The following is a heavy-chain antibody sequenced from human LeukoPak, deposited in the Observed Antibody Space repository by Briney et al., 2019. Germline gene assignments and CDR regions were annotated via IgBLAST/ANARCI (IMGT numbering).Heavy chain of an antibody. CDR1: GFTFSSYG. Sequence: GGSLRLSCAASGFTFSSYGIHWVRQAPGKGLEWVAFIRFDGSNKNYADSVKGRFTISRDNSKNTLHLQMNSLRPEDTAVYYCAKDQGFVVPAARDYYFYYWGQGTLLTVSS. CDR2: IRFDGSNK. CDR3: AKDQGFVVPAARDYYFYY. J-gene: IGHJ4*02. D-gene: IGHD2-2*01. V-gene: IGHV3-30*02.